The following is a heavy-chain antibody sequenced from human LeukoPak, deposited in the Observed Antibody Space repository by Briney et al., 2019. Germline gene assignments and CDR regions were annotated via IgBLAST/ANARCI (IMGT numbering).Heavy chain of an antibody. CDR1: GGSISNYF. D-gene: IGHD6-19*01. J-gene: IGHJ4*02. Sequence: SETLSLTCTVSGGSISNYFWSWIRQPPGKGLEWSGFITYSGSTDHNPSLKSRVTISVDASKNQFSLKLTSVTAADTAVYYCVRHTTSGWYQVVYWGQETLVTVSS. CDR3: VRHTTSGWYQVVY. CDR2: ITYSGST. V-gene: IGHV4-59*01.